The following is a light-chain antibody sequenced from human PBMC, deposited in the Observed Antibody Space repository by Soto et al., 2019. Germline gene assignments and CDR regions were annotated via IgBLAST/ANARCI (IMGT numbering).Light chain of an antibody. CDR2: YDS. CDR3: QVWDSSSDHYVV. CDR1: NIGSKS. J-gene: IGLJ2*01. V-gene: IGLV3-21*04. Sequence: SYELTQPPSVSVAPGKTARITRGGNNIGSKSVHWYQQKPGQAPVLVIYYDSDRPSGIPERFSGSNSGNTATLTISRVEAGDEADYYCQVWDSSSDHYVVFGGGTKLTVL.